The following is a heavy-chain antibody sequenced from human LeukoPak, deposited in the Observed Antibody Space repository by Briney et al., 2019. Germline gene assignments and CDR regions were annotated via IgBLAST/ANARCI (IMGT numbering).Heavy chain of an antibody. CDR2: ISSSSSYI. CDR3: ARGLGATSYAFDI. CDR1: GFTFSSYS. Sequence: GGSLRLSCAASGFTFSSYSMNWVRQAPGKGLEWVSSISSSSSYIYYADTVKGRFTISRDNAKNSLYLRMNSLRAEDTAVYYCARGLGATSYAFDIWGQGTMVTVSS. D-gene: IGHD1-26*01. J-gene: IGHJ3*02. V-gene: IGHV3-21*01.